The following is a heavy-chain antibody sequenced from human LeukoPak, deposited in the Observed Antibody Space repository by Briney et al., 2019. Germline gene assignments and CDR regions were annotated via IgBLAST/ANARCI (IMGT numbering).Heavy chain of an antibody. CDR2: IRIKAYGGTT. J-gene: IGHJ4*02. V-gene: IGHV3-49*04. Sequence: GGSLRLSCTASGFTFGDYAMSWVRQAPGKGLEWLGFIRIKAYGGTTEYAASVKGRFTISRDDSESIAYLQMNSLNTEDTAVYYCTGDVNFLLVTAHFDYWGQGTLVTVSS. CDR1: GFTFGDYA. CDR3: TGDVNFLLVTAHFDY. D-gene: IGHD2-21*02.